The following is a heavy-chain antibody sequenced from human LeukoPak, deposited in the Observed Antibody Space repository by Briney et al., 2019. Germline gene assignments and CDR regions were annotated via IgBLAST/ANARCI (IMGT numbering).Heavy chain of an antibody. D-gene: IGHD3-16*01. CDR2: INPKTGET. V-gene: IGHV1-2*02. J-gene: IGHJ4*02. CDR3: ARDWELRWSQGAFDY. CDR1: GYTLSVYY. Sequence: GASVKVSCKASGYTLSVYYMHWIRQVPGQGLEWMGWINPKTGETKYAQNFQGRVTMTRDTSISTAYIELSGLRFDDTAVYYCARDWELRWSQGAFDYWGQGTRVIVSS.